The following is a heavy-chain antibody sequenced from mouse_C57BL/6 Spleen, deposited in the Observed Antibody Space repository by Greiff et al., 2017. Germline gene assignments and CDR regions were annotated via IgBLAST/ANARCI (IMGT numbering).Heavy chain of an antibody. Sequence: QVQLKESGPELVKPGASVKISCKASGYAFSSSWMNWVKQRPGKGLEWIGRIYPGDGDTNYNGTFKGKATLTADKSSSTAYMQLSSLTSEDAAVYWCARGDGDDFDYWGKGTTLTVSS. CDR3: ARGDGDDFDY. CDR1: GYAFSSSW. V-gene: IGHV1-82*01. CDR2: IYPGDGDT. D-gene: IGHD3-3*01. J-gene: IGHJ2*01.